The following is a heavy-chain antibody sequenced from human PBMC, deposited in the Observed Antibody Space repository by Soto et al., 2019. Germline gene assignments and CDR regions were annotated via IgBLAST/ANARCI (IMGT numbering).Heavy chain of an antibody. Sequence: WRSLSLSCTASGFTFTSYGMGWVRQAPGKGLQWVSTIRCDGGQTHYTDSVKGRFSISKDNSKNTVYLQMDSLRAEDTAMYFCARDVGLDSDDFFAYWGQGTQVTVSS. J-gene: IGHJ4*02. V-gene: IGHV3-23*01. CDR2: IRCDGGQT. CDR1: GFTFTSYG. CDR3: ARDVGLDSDDFFAY. D-gene: IGHD3-9*01.